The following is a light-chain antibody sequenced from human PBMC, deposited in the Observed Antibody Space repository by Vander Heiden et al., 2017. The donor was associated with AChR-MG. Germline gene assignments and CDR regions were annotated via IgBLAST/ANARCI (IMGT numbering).Light chain of an antibody. V-gene: IGKV3-20*01. CDR3: QQFETSPFT. J-gene: IGKJ3*01. Sequence: EIVLTQSPGTLSLSPGERATLSCRASQSVSSLYLAWYQQKPGQTPRLLIYRTSSRATGIPDRFSGSGSGTDFTLTISRLDPEDFAVYYCQQFETSPFTFGSGTKVEI. CDR2: RTS. CDR1: QSVSSLY.